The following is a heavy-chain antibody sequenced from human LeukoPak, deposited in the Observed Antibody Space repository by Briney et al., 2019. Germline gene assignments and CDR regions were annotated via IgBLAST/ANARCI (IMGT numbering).Heavy chain of an antibody. Sequence: PGGSLRLSCAASGFTFSRSAVHWVRQAPGKGLEWVAVISHDGSNTDYTDSVKGRFTIPRDNPKNTLYLQMNSLRAEDTAVYYCAKEMKPWMHFDYWGQGTLVTVSS. D-gene: IGHD5-12*01. V-gene: IGHV3-30*18. CDR1: GFTFSRSA. J-gene: IGHJ4*02. CDR3: AKEMKPWMHFDY. CDR2: ISHDGSNT.